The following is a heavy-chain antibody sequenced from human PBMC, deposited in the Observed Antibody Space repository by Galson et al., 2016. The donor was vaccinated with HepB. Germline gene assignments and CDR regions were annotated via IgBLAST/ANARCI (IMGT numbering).Heavy chain of an antibody. J-gene: IGHJ4*02. CDR2: IKQHGNET. Sequence: SLRLSCAASGFTFSNYWMSWVRQAPGKGLEWLANIKQHGNETYYVGSVEGRFTITRDDAKASLYLQMNDLRVEDTAVYYCARLENDRRTQRPDYWGQGTLVTVSS. D-gene: IGHD1-1*01. CDR1: GFTFSNYW. V-gene: IGHV3-7*03. CDR3: ARLENDRRTQRPDY.